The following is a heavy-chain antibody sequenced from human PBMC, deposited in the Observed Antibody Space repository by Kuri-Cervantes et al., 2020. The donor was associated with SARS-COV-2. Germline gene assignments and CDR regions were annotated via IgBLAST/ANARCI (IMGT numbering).Heavy chain of an antibody. Sequence: SVKVSCKASGGTFSSYAISWVRQAPGRGLEWMGGIIPIFGTSNYAQKFQGRVTITADKSTSTAYMELSSLRSEDTAMYYCARNIVGATHFDYWGQGTLVTVSS. J-gene: IGHJ4*02. D-gene: IGHD1-26*01. CDR1: GGTFSSYA. V-gene: IGHV1-69*06. CDR3: ARNIVGATHFDY. CDR2: IIPIFGTS.